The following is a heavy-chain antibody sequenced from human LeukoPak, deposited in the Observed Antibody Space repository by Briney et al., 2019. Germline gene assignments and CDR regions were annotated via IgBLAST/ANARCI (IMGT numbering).Heavy chain of an antibody. V-gene: IGHV4-39*01. CDR1: GGSISSSSYY. J-gene: IGHJ4*02. CDR3: ARPLLYDSSGYYAFDY. CDR2: IYYSGST. Sequence: SETLSLTCTVSGGSISSSSYYWYWIRQPPGKGLEWIGGIYYSGSTYYNPSLKSRVTISVDTSKNQFSLKLSSVTAADTAVYYCARPLLYDSSGYYAFDYWGQGTLVTVSS. D-gene: IGHD3-22*01.